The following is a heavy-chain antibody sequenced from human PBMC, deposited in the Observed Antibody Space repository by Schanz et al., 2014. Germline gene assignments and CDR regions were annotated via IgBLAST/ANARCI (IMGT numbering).Heavy chain of an antibody. CDR2: IWYDGSNK. D-gene: IGHD4-17*01. CDR3: AKDPHRDYGGKPQAFDI. V-gene: IGHV3-30*02. J-gene: IGHJ3*02. CDR1: GIAFSSYS. Sequence: VQLVESGGGLVKPGGSLRLSCAASGIAFSSYSMNWVRQAPGKGLEWVAFIWYDGSNKYYADSVKGRFTISRDNSKNTLYLQMNSLRAEDTALYYCAKDPHRDYGGKPQAFDIWGQGTMVTVSS.